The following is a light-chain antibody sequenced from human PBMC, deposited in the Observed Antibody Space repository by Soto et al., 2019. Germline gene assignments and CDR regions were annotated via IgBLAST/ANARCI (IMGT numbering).Light chain of an antibody. CDR3: QQRSSWPRT. CDR2: DAS. J-gene: IGKJ1*01. CDR1: QSVSSY. Sequence: IVLTQSPATLSLSPGERATLSCRASQSVSSYLAWYQQRPGQAPRLLIYDASNRATGIPARFSGSGSGTDFTLTISSLEPEDFAVYYCQQRSSWPRTFGQGTKVEV. V-gene: IGKV3-11*01.